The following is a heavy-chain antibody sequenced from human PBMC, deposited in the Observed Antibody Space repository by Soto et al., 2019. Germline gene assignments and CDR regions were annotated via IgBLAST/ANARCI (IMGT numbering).Heavy chain of an antibody. V-gene: IGHV4-59*01. J-gene: IGHJ6*02. CDR3: ARDRLRFLEGYSSGRDV. CDR2: IYYSGST. Sequence: SETLSLTCAVYGGSFSGYYWSWIRQPPGKGLEWIGYIYYSGSTNYNPSLKSRVTISVDTSKNQFSLKLSSVTAADTAVYYCARDRLRFLEGYSSGRDVGGQGPTVTVSS. D-gene: IGHD3-3*01. CDR1: GGSFSGYY.